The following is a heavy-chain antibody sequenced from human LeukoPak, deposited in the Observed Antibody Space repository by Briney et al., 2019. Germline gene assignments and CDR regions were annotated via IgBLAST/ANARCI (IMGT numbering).Heavy chain of an antibody. CDR2: IYPGDSDT. CDR3: ARGHLYDYSTTSYYFDY. D-gene: IGHD5-12*01. J-gene: IGHJ4*02. Sequence: GESLKISCKGSGYTFASYWIGWVRQMPGKGLEWMGIIYPGDSDTRYSPSFQGQVTISADKSISTAYLQWCSLKASDTAMYYCARGHLYDYSTTSYYFDYWGQGTLVTVSS. CDR1: GYTFASYW. V-gene: IGHV5-51*01.